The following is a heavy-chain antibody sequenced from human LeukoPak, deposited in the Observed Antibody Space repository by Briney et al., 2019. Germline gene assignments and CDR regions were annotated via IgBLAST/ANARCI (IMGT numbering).Heavy chain of an antibody. J-gene: IGHJ4*02. CDR2: IYYSGST. Sequence: SETLSLTCTVSGGSISSSSYYWGWIRQPPGKGLEWIGSIYYSGSTYYNPSLKSRVTISVDTSKNQFSLKLSSVTTADTAVYYCASLTGTTRFWDYWGQGTLVTVSS. CDR1: GGSISSSSYY. D-gene: IGHD1-7*01. V-gene: IGHV4-39*01. CDR3: ASLTGTTRFWDY.